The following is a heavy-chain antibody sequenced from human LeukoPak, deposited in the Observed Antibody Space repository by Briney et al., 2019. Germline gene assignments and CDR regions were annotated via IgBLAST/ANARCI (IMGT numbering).Heavy chain of an antibody. D-gene: IGHD3-10*01. CDR2: ISAYNGNT. J-gene: IGHJ4*02. CDR3: ARDQLWFGELLYQFDY. CDR1: GYTFTSYG. V-gene: IGHV1-18*04. Sequence: ASVKVSCKASGYTFTSYGISWVRQAPGQGLEWMGWISAYNGNTNYAQKLQGRVTMTIDTSTSTAYMELRSLRSDDTAVYYCARDQLWFGELLYQFDYWSQGTLVTVSS.